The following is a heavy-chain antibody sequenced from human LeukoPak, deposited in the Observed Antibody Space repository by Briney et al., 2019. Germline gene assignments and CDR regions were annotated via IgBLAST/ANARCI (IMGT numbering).Heavy chain of an antibody. CDR3: ARVYRVVVVAATLYYYYYMDV. Sequence: SETLSLTCAVYGGSFSGYYWSWIRQPPGKGLEWIGEINHSGSTNYNPSLKSRVTISVDTSKNQFSLKLSSVTAADTAVYYCARVYRVVVVAATLYYYYYMDVWGKGTTVTVSS. D-gene: IGHD2-15*01. J-gene: IGHJ6*03. CDR1: GGSFSGYY. V-gene: IGHV4-34*01. CDR2: INHSGST.